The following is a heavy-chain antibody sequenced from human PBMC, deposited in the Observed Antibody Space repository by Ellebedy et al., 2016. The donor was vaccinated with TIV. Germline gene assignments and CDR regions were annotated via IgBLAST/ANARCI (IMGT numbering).Heavy chain of an antibody. CDR1: GGTFSSYA. D-gene: IGHD7-27*01. CDR2: IIPIFGTA. J-gene: IGHJ6*02. CDR3: ARRPWDYYCYGMDV. V-gene: IGHV1-69*13. Sequence: SVKVSXXASGGTFSSYAISWVRQAPGQGLEWMGGIIPIFGTANYAQKFQGGVTITADESTSTAYMELSSLRSEDTAVYYCARRPWDYYCYGMDVWGQGTTVTVSS.